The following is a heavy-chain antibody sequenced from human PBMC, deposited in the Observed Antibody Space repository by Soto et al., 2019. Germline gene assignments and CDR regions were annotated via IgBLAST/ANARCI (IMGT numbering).Heavy chain of an antibody. D-gene: IGHD2-2*01. Sequence: GGSLRLSCAASGFTFSSYAMHWVRQAPGKGLEWVAVISYDGSNKYYADSVKGRFTISRDNSKNTLYLQMNSLRAEDTAVYYCAREYIVVVPAAGGSNWFDPWGQGTLVTVSS. CDR1: GFTFSSYA. CDR3: AREYIVVVPAAGGSNWFDP. J-gene: IGHJ5*02. V-gene: IGHV3-30-3*01. CDR2: ISYDGSNK.